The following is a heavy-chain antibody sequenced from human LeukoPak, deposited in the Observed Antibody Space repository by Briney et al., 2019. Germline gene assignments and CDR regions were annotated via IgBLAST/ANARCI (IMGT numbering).Heavy chain of an antibody. CDR3: ARASGYSLYYYYYGMDV. J-gene: IGHJ6*02. D-gene: IGHD3-3*01. V-gene: IGHV4-34*01. CDR1: GGSFSGYY. CDR2: INHSGST. Sequence: SETLSLTCAVYGGSFSGYYWSWIRQPPGKGLEWIGEINHSGSTNYNPSLKSRVTISVDTSKNQFSLKLSSVTAADTAVYYCARASGYSLYYYYYGMDVWGQGTTVTVSS.